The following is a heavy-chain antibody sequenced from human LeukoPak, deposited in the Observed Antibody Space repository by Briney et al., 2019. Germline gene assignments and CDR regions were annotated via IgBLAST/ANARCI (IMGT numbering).Heavy chain of an antibody. V-gene: IGHV3-66*01. Sequence: GGSLRLSCAAPGFTVSSQYMSWVRQAPGKGLEWVSVIYTGGTTHYADSVKGRFTISRDNAKNTLFLQMNSLRAEDTAVYYCARRKVVSAYYYGMDVWGQGTTVTVSS. CDR2: IYTGGTT. D-gene: IGHD2-2*01. CDR3: ARRKVVSAYYYGMDV. CDR1: GFTVSSQY. J-gene: IGHJ6*02.